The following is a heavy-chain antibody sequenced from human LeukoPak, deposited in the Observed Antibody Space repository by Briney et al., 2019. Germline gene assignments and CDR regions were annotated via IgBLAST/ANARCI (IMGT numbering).Heavy chain of an antibody. CDR3: ARRSVAGSLDY. J-gene: IGHJ4*02. CDR2: INWNGGST. Sequence: GGSLRLSCAASGFTFDDYGMSWVRQAPGKGLEWVSGINWNGGSTGYADSVKGRFTISRDNAENSLYLQMNSLRAEDTAVYYCARRSVAGSLDYWGQGTLVTVSS. D-gene: IGHD6-19*01. CDR1: GFTFDDYG. V-gene: IGHV3-20*04.